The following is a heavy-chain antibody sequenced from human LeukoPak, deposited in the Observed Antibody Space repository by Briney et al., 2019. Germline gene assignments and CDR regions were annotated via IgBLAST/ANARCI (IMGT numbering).Heavy chain of an antibody. CDR2: ISGSGGST. Sequence: GGSLILSCAASGFTFSDYAMNWVRQAPGKGLEWVSAISGSGGSTYYADSVKGRFTISRDNSKNTLYLQMNSLRAEDTAVYYWAKEGRYGYSYGFIDYWGQGTLVTVSS. D-gene: IGHD5-18*01. J-gene: IGHJ4*02. V-gene: IGHV3-23*01. CDR1: GFTFSDYA. CDR3: AKEGRYGYSYGFIDY.